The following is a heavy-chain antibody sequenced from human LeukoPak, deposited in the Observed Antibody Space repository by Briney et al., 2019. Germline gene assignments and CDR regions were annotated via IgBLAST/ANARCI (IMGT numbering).Heavy chain of an antibody. D-gene: IGHD1-26*01. CDR1: GGSVSSGSYY. CDR3: ARHPIVGAIRGDDAFDI. J-gene: IGHJ3*02. V-gene: IGHV4-61*01. Sequence: SETLSHTCTVSGGSVSSGSYYWSWIRQPPGKGLEWIGYIYYSGSTNYNPSLKSRVTISVDTSKNQFSLKLSSVTAADTAVYYCARHPIVGAIRGDDAFDIWGQGTMVTVSS. CDR2: IYYSGST.